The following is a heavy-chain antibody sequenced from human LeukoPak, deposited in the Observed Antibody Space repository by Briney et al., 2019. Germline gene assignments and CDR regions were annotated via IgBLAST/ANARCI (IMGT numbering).Heavy chain of an antibody. V-gene: IGHV4-59*01. CDR2: IYYSGST. D-gene: IGHD5-18*01. J-gene: IGHJ4*02. Sequence: PSETLSLTCTVSGVSISSYYWSWIRQPPGKGLEWIGYIYYSGSTNYNPSLKSRVTISVDTSKNQFSLKLSSVTAADTAVYYCARQVTKSVDTAMVPGYWGQGTLVTVSS. CDR1: GVSISSYY. CDR3: ARQVTKSVDTAMVPGY.